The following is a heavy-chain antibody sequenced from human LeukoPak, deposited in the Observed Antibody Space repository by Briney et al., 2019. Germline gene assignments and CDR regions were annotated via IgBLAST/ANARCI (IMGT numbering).Heavy chain of an antibody. CDR3: ARTYRPDSVGFDP. CDR2: INPSGGST. D-gene: IGHD1-26*01. V-gene: IGHV1-46*01. CDR1: GYTFTSYY. J-gene: IGHJ5*02. Sequence: ASVKVSCKASGYTFTSYYMHWVRQAPGQGLEWMGIINPSGGSTSYAQKFQGRGTMTRDTSTSTVYMELSSLRSEDTAVYYCARTYRPDSVGFDPWGQGTLVTVS.